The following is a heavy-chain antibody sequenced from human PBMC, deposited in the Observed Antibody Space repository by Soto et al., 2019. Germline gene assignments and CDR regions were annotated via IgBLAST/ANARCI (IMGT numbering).Heavy chain of an antibody. CDR3: ARGMYGDY. Sequence: QVHLVQSGAEVKKPGASVKVSCKASGYTFTSYGITWVRQAPGQGLGWMGWISAHNGNTDYGQKLQGRVIVTRDTSTSTAYMELRILISDDTAVYYCARGMYGDYWGQGALVTVSS. J-gene: IGHJ4*02. D-gene: IGHD2-8*01. CDR1: GYTFTSYG. CDR2: ISAHNGNT. V-gene: IGHV1-18*01.